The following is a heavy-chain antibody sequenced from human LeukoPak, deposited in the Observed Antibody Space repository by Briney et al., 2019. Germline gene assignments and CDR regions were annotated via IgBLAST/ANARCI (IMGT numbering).Heavy chain of an antibody. D-gene: IGHD3-9*01. V-gene: IGHV5-51*01. J-gene: IGHJ4*02. CDR3: ARSSQDYDILTGYYGNYFDY. CDR1: GYSFTSYW. CDR2: IYPGDSDT. Sequence: PGGSLRLSCKGSGYSFTSYWIGWVRQMPGNGLEWMGIIYPGDSDTRYSPSFQGQVTISADKSISTAYLQWSSLKASDTAMYYCARSSQDYDILTGYYGNYFDYWGQGTLVTVSS.